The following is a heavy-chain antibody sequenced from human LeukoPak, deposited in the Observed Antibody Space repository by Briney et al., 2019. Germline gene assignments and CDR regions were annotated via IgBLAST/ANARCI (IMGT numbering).Heavy chain of an antibody. CDR3: ARPHTGFDS. CDR2: INSDGSTT. J-gene: IGHJ4*02. Sequence: GGSLRLSCTASGFTFSSYWMHWVRQAPGKGLVWVSRINSDGSTTTYADSVKGRFTIPRDNAKNTLYLQMNSLRVEDTAVYYCARPHTGFDSWGQGTLVTVSS. CDR1: GFTFSSYW. V-gene: IGHV3-74*01.